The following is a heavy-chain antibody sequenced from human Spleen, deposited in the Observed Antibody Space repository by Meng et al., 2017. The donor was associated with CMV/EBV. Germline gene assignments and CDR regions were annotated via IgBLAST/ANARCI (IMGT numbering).Heavy chain of an antibody. V-gene: IGHV3-43*01. CDR2: ISWNGVSA. D-gene: IGHD3-3*01. J-gene: IGHJ4*02. CDR1: GFTVDDYP. Sequence: LSCAASGFTVDDYPMHWVRQAPGKGLEWVSLISWNGVSASYADSVKGRFTISRDNSKNSLYLQMNSLSTEDTALYYCAKGTYDDADSRGQGTLVTVSS. CDR3: AKGTYDDADS.